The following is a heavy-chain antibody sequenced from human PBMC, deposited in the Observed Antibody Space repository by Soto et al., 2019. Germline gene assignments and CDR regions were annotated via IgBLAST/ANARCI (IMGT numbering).Heavy chain of an antibody. CDR1: GYTLTELS. D-gene: IGHD3-10*01. Sequence: ASVKVSCKVSGYTLTELSMHWVRQAPGKGLEWMGGFDPEDGETIYAQKFQGRVTMTEDTSTDTAYMELSSLSSEDTAVYYCATPLYTMVRGEGDAFDIWGQGTMVTVSS. CDR3: ATPLYTMVRGEGDAFDI. CDR2: FDPEDGET. V-gene: IGHV1-24*01. J-gene: IGHJ3*02.